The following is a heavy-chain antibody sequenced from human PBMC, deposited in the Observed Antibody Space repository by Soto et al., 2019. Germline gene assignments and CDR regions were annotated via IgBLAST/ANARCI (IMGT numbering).Heavy chain of an antibody. D-gene: IGHD3-10*01. J-gene: IGHJ4*02. CDR1: GFIFSNNG. CDR2: ISYDGSET. V-gene: IGHV3-30*03. Sequence: PGGSLRLSCAGSGFIFSNNGMHWVRRAPGKGLEWVAFISYDGSETFYADSVKGRFTISRDNSKSTLFLHMSSLKNEDTAVYYCAITSVADASFDYWGQGTLVTVS. CDR3: AITSVADASFDY.